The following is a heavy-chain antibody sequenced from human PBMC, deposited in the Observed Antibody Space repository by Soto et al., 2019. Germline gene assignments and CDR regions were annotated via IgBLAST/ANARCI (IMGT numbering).Heavy chain of an antibody. CDR3: ARVIGGYRTGNYYYYYGMDV. D-gene: IGHD1-26*01. CDR2: ISRDSDYK. J-gene: IGHJ6*02. V-gene: IGHV3-21*01. CDR1: GFTFSSYT. Sequence: GGSLRLSCAVSGFTFSSYTMNWIRQTPGKGLEWVSSISRDSDYKHYADSLKGRFTISRDNAQSSLYLQINSLRADDTAVYYCARVIGGYRTGNYYYYYGMDVWGQGTTVTVSS.